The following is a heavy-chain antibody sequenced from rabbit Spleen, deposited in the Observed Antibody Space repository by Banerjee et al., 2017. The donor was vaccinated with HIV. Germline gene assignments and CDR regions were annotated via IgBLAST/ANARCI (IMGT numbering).Heavy chain of an antibody. V-gene: IGHV1S47*01. Sequence: QEQLVESGGGLVLPGGSLKLSCKASGFDFSRYGVSWVRQAPGKGLEWIGYIDPVFGIAYYASWVNGRFTISRENTQNTVYLQLNSLTAADTATYFCVRDQAHMLDLWGQGTLVTV. CDR3: VRDQAHMLDL. J-gene: IGHJ4*01. CDR1: GFDFSRYG. D-gene: IGHD1-1*01. CDR2: IDPVFGIA.